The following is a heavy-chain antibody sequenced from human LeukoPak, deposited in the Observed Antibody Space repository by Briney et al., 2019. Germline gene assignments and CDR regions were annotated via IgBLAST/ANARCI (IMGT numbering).Heavy chain of an antibody. D-gene: IGHD7-27*01. CDR1: GGSISSTEW. Sequence: ASETLSLTCAVSGGSISSTEWYTWVRQPPGQGLEWIGEIHHSGGTNYNVPLKSRVTISLDKSKNQFSLDLTSMTAADTAVYYCATRWVLTGEPYWGQGTLVTVSS. V-gene: IGHV4-4*02. CDR2: IHHSGGT. J-gene: IGHJ4*02. CDR3: ATRWVLTGEPY.